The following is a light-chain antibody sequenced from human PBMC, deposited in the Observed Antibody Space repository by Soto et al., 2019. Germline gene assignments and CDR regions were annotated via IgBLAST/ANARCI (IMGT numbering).Light chain of an antibody. V-gene: IGLV2-11*01. Sequence: QSVLTQPRSVSGSPGQSVTISCTGTSSDVGRYDYVSWYQQYPGEAPKLIIYGVSNRPSGVSNRFSGSKSGNTAFLTISGLQPEDEADYYCSSFTSAYTFVFGTGTKVTVL. CDR3: SSFTSAYTFV. CDR2: GVS. CDR1: SSDVGRYDY. J-gene: IGLJ1*01.